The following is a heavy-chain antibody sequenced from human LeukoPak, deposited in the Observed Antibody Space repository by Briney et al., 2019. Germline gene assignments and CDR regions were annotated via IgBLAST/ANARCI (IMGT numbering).Heavy chain of an antibody. CDR2: IYTSGST. D-gene: IGHD6-13*01. J-gene: IGHJ5*02. Sequence: SETLSLTCTVSGGSISSYYWSWLRQPPGKGLEWIGYIYTSGSTNYNPSLKSRVTISVDTSKNQFSLKLSSVTAADTAVYCCARRVGAAAGPNWFDPWGQGTLVTVSS. CDR3: ARRVGAAAGPNWFDP. V-gene: IGHV4-4*09. CDR1: GGSISSYY.